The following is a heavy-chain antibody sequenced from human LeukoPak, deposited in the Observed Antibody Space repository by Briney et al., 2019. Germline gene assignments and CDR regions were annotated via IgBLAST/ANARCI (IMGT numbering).Heavy chain of an antibody. CDR2: ISSSGSTI. V-gene: IGHV3-11*04. J-gene: IGHJ3*02. CDR3: ARDQMGSGYYYFVDAFDI. D-gene: IGHD3-22*01. CDR1: GFTFSDYY. Sequence: GGSLRLSCAASGFTFSDYYMSWIRQAPGKGLEWVSYISSSGSTIYYADSVKGRFTISRDNAKNSLYLQMNSLRAEDTAVYYCARDQMGSGYYYFVDAFDIWGQGTMVTVSS.